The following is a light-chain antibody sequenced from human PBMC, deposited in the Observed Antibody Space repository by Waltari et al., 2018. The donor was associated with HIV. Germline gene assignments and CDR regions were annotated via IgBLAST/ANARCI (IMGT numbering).Light chain of an antibody. Sequence: QSALTQPRSVSGSPGPSVTISCTGTSSYVGCYQYVSWYQQHPGKAPKLMIYDVSKRPAGVPDRFSGSKSGNTASLTISGLQAEDEADYYCCSYAGSYNYVFGTGTKVTVL. CDR1: SSYVGCYQY. CDR2: DVS. V-gene: IGLV2-11*01. J-gene: IGLJ1*01. CDR3: CSYAGSYNYV.